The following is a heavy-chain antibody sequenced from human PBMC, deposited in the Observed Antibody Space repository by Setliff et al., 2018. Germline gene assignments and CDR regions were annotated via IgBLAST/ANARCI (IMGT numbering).Heavy chain of an antibody. D-gene: IGHD3-16*02. CDR3: ARASRFATIVWKGDYYMDV. V-gene: IGHV7-4-1*02. Sequence: ASVKVSCKTSGYTFTTYAISWMRQAPGQGLEWMGWINTNTGNPSYAQDFTGRFVFSLDTSVSTAYLQISSLKPEDTAMYYCARASRFATIVWKGDYYMDVWDKGTTVTVS. CDR1: GYTFTTYA. CDR2: INTNTGNP. J-gene: IGHJ6*03.